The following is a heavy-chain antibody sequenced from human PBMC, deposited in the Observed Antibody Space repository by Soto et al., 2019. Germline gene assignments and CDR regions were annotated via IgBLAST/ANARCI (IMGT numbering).Heavy chain of an antibody. CDR1: GGSISSYY. J-gene: IGHJ5*02. D-gene: IGHD3-22*01. CDR2: IYYSGST. V-gene: IGHV4-59*01. Sequence: SETLSLTCTVSGGSISSYYWSWIRQPPGKGLEWIGYIYYSGSTNYNPSLKSRVTISVDTSKNQFSLKLSSVTAADTAVYYCAREDEYYYDSSGSRFGFDHWGQGTLVTVSS. CDR3: AREDEYYYDSSGSRFGFDH.